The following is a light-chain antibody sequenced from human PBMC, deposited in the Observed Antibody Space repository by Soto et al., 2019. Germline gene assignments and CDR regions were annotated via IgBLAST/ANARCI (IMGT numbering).Light chain of an antibody. J-gene: IGLJ2*01. Sequence: QSALTQPASVSGSPGQSITISCTGTSSDVGGYNYVSWYQQHPGKAPKLMIYEVSNRPSGVSNRFSGSKSGNTASLTISGLQAEDEADYDCSSYTSSSTHVVFCGGTKLTVL. CDR3: SSYTSSSTHVV. CDR2: EVS. V-gene: IGLV2-14*01. CDR1: SSDVGGYNY.